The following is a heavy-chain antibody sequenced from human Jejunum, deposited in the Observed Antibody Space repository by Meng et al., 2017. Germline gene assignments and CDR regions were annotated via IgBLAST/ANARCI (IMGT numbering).Heavy chain of an antibody. CDR1: GSSINSDYY. V-gene: IGHV4-38-2*02. CDR3: AADIAYPWFFF. CDR2: VYHSATT. J-gene: IGHJ4*02. D-gene: IGHD3-22*01. Sequence: SETLSLTCTVSGSSINSDYYWGWIRQSPGKGLEWIGTVYHSATTFYNPSLKSRVTISVDTSKNQYSLKLTSVTAADTAIYYCAADIAYPWFFFWGQGARVTCSS.